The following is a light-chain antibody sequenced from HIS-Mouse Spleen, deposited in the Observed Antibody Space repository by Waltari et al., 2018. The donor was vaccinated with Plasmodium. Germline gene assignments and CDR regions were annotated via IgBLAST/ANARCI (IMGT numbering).Light chain of an antibody. J-gene: IGKJ2*01. CDR2: EAS. CDR1: QDISNY. Sequence: DIQMTPSPSSLSASVGDRVTITCQTSQDISNYLNWYQQKPGKAPKLLIYEASKLETGVPSRFSGSGAGTELTFTISSLQPEDIATYYCQQYANLPYTFGQGTKLEIK. V-gene: IGKV1-33*01. CDR3: QQYANLPYT.